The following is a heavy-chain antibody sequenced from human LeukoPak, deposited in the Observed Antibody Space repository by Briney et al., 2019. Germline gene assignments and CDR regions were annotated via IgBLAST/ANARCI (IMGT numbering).Heavy chain of an antibody. V-gene: IGHV2-5*01. CDR1: GFSLSTSGVG. CDR3: AHSRAVSKFDY. CDR2: IYWNDDK. J-gene: IGHJ4*02. Sequence: SGPTLLKPPQTLTLTCTFSGFSLSTSGVGVGWIRQPPVKALEWLALIYWNDDKRYSPSLKSGLTITKDTSKNQVVLTMTNMDPVDTATYYCAHSRAVSKFDYWGQGTLVTVSS.